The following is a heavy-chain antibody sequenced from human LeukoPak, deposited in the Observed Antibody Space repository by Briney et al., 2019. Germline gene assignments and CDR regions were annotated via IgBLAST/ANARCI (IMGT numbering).Heavy chain of an antibody. Sequence: GGSLRLSCAASGFTFSTSWMSWVRQAPGKGLEGVATIKQDGSEKYYVDSVKGRFTISRDNAKISLYLQMNSLRAEDTAVYYCAMAAYTGRPTTFDYWGQGTLVTVSS. V-gene: IGHV3-7*04. CDR2: IKQDGSEK. CDR3: AMAAYTGRPTTFDY. D-gene: IGHD2-21*01. CDR1: GFTFSTSW. J-gene: IGHJ4*02.